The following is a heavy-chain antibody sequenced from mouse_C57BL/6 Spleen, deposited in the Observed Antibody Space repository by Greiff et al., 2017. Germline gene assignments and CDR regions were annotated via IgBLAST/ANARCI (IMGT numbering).Heavy chain of an antibody. Sequence: QVQLKQPGAELVMPGASVKLSCKASGYTFTSYWMHWVKQRPGQGLEWIGEIDPSDSYTNYNQKFKGKSTLTVDKSSSTAYMQLSSLTSEDSAVYYCARRYYSNYPYWYFDVWGTGTTVTVSS. D-gene: IGHD2-5*01. CDR1: GYTFTSYW. CDR3: ARRYYSNYPYWYFDV. J-gene: IGHJ1*03. CDR2: IDPSDSYT. V-gene: IGHV1-69*01.